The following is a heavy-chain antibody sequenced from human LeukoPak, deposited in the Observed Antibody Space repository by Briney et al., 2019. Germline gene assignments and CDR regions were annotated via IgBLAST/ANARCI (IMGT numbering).Heavy chain of an antibody. D-gene: IGHD6-13*01. Sequence: ASVKVSCKASGGTFSSYAISWVRQAPGQGLEWMGRIIPILGIANYAQKFQGRVTITADKSTSTAYMELSSLRSEDTAVYYRAREERIAAAGTFDYWGQGTLVTVSS. CDR1: GGTFSSYA. CDR2: IIPILGIA. CDR3: AREERIAAAGTFDY. V-gene: IGHV1-69*04. J-gene: IGHJ4*02.